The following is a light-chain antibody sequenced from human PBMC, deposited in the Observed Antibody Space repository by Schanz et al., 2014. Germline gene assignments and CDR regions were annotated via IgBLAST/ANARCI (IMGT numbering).Light chain of an antibody. CDR2: DAS. CDR1: QSISSY. CDR3: QQYTGYSWT. V-gene: IGKV1-5*01. Sequence: DIQLTQSPSSLSASVGDRVTITCRARQSISSYLNWYQQKPGKAPKVLISDASSLESGVPSRFSGSGSGTEFTLTISSLQPDDFATYYCQQYTGYSWTFGQGTKVEIK. J-gene: IGKJ1*01.